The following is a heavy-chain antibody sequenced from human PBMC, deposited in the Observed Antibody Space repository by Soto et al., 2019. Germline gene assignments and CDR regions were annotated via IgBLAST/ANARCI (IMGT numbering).Heavy chain of an antibody. CDR3: AKHAAADAPDY. CDR1: GFTFSSYA. D-gene: IGHD6-13*01. Sequence: EVPLLESGGGLVQPGGSLRLSCTASGFTFSSYAMSWVRQAPGKGLECVSLISASGGGTYYADSVKGRFTISRDNSKNTLYLQMNSLRAEDTSVYYCAKHAAADAPDYWGQGTQVTVSS. J-gene: IGHJ4*02. CDR2: ISASGGGT. V-gene: IGHV3-23*01.